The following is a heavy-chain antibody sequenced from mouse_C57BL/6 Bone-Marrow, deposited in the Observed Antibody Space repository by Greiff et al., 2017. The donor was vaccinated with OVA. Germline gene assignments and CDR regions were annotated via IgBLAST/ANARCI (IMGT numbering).Heavy chain of an antibody. CDR2: IWSGGST. CDR1: GFSLTSSG. Sequence: VQVVESGPGLVQPSQSLSITCTVSGFSLTSSGVHWVRQSPGQGLEWLGVIWSGGSTDYTAAFISRLSISKDNPKSQVFFKMNSLQVDDTAIYYCARKGDNWDWYFDVWGTGTTVTVSS. V-gene: IGHV2-2*01. J-gene: IGHJ1*03. D-gene: IGHD4-1*01. CDR3: ARKGDNWDWYFDV.